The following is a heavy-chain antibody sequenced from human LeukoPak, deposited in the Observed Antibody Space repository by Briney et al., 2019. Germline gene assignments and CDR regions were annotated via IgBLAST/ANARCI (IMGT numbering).Heavy chain of an antibody. CDR2: IYYSGST. CDR3: ARDRYYDFWSGYYIPGGLDH. Sequence: SETLSLTCTDPGGSISSYYWSWIRQPPGKGLEWIVYIYYSGSTNYNPSLKSRVTISVDTSKNQFSLKLSSVTAADTGVYYCARDRYYDFWSGYYIPGGLDHWGQGNLVTVSS. CDR1: GGSISSYY. J-gene: IGHJ4*02. V-gene: IGHV4-59*01. D-gene: IGHD3-3*01.